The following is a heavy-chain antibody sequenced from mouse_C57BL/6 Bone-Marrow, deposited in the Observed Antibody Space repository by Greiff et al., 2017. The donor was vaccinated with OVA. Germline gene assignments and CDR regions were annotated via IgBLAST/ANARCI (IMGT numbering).Heavy chain of an antibody. Sequence: DVMLVESGGGLVKPGGSLKLSCAASGFTFSSYAMSWVRPTPETRLEWVATISDGGSYTYYPDNVKGRFTISRDNAKNNLYLQMSHLKSEDTAMYYCARERATVAHWYFEVWGTGTTVTVSS. CDR2: ISDGGSYT. J-gene: IGHJ1*03. CDR1: GFTFSSYA. CDR3: ARERATVAHWYFEV. V-gene: IGHV5-4*01. D-gene: IGHD1-1*01.